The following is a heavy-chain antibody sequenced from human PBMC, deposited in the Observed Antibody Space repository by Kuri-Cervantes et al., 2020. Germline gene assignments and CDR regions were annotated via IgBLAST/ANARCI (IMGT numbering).Heavy chain of an antibody. J-gene: IGHJ4*02. CDR3: ARAPFTVTPDY. V-gene: IGHV1-2*02. CDR1: GYKFTSYG. Sequence: ASVKVSCKASGYKFTSYGVSWVRQAPGQGLEWMGWINPNSGGTNYAQKFQGRVTMTRDTSISTAYMELSRLRSDDTVVYYCARAPFTVTPDYWGQGTLVTVSS. D-gene: IGHD4-17*01. CDR2: INPNSGGT.